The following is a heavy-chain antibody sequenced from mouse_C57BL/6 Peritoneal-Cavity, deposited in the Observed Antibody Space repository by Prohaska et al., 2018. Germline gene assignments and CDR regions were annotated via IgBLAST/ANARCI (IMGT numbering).Heavy chain of an antibody. Sequence: ELQLLETGGGLVQPGGLRGLSCEGSGFTFSGFWMSWVRQTPGKTLEWIGDIKSDGSAINYAPSIKDRFTIFRDNDKSTLYLQMSNVRSEDTATYFCMRYGNYWYFDVWGTGTTVTVSS. D-gene: IGHD2-1*01. CDR2: IKSDGSAI. J-gene: IGHJ1*03. CDR3: MRYGNYWYFDV. V-gene: IGHV11-2*01. CDR1: GFTFSGFW.